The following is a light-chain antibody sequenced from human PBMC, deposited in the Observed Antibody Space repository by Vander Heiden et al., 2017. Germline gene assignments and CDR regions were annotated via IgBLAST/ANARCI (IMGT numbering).Light chain of an antibody. CDR2: EVT. CDR3: CSYAGGNTLV. Sequence: QSALTTHASVAGAPGQSITSSCSGGRSDVGRYNLVSCYQHHPGRAPRLVIYEVTKRASGVSSLFSGSKSDSAASLTISGLQPEDEGEYHCCSYAGGNTLVFGGGTKLTVL. V-gene: IGLV2-23*02. CDR1: RSDVGRYNL. J-gene: IGLJ3*02.